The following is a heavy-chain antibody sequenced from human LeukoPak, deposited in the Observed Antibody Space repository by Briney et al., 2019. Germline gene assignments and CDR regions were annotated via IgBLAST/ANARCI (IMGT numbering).Heavy chain of an antibody. D-gene: IGHD3-3*01. CDR2: IYYSGST. CDR3: PRLRITIFGVDDFDY. V-gene: IGHV4-39*01. CDR1: GGSISSSSYY. Sequence: PSETLSLTCTVSGGSISSSSYYWGWIRQPPGKGLEWIGSIYYSGSTYYNPSLKSRVTISADTSKNQFSLKLSSVTAADTAVYYCPRLRITIFGVDDFDYWGQGTLVTVSS. J-gene: IGHJ4*02.